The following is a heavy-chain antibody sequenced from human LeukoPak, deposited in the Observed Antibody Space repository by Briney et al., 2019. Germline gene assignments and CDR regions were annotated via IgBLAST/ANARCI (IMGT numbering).Heavy chain of an antibody. D-gene: IGHD1-26*01. CDR1: GFTFSRYW. CDR2: IKSDGSST. Sequence: GGSLRLSCAASGFTFSRYWMHWVRHAPGKGLVWVSCIKSDGSSTSIADSAKGRLTISRDNAKNTVYLQMNSLRAEDTAVYYCVRDNRSYNFDYWGQGTLVTVSS. J-gene: IGHJ4*02. V-gene: IGHV3-74*01. CDR3: VRDNRSYNFDY.